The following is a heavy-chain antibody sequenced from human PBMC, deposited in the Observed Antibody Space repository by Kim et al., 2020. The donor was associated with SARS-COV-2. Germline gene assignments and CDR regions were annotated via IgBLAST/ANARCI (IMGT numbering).Heavy chain of an antibody. CDR3: ARLRGMIVGTADY. CDR2: IYYSGST. J-gene: IGHJ4*02. CDR1: GGSISSSSYY. Sequence: SETLSLTCTVSGGSISSSSYYWGWIRQPPGKGLEWIGSIYYSGSTYYNPSLKSRVTISVDTSKNQFSLKLSSVTAADTAVYYCARLRGMIVGTADYWGQG. D-gene: IGHD3-22*01. V-gene: IGHV4-39*07.